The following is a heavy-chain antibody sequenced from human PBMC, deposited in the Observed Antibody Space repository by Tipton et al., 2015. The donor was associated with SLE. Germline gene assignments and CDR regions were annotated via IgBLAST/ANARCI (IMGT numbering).Heavy chain of an antibody. J-gene: IGHJ4*02. CDR2: IYTSGST. CDR3: ARAAGGQQLPTVDY. D-gene: IGHD6-13*01. V-gene: IGHV4-61*09. CDR1: GGSISSGSYY. Sequence: TLSLTCTVSGGSISSGSYYWSWIRQPAGKGLEWIGHIYTSGSTNYNPSLKSRVTISVDTSKNQFSPKLSSVTAADTAVYYCARAAGGQQLPTVDYWGQGTLVTVSS.